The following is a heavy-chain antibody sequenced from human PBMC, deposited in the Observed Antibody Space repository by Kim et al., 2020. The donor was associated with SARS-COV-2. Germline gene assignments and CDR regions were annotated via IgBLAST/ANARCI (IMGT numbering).Heavy chain of an antibody. CDR3: ARNYDSSGYYEYFQH. J-gene: IGHJ1*01. Sequence: PPRKSRVTISVDPSKNQFSLTLSAVTAADTAVYYCARNYDSSGYYEYFQHWGQGTLVTVSS. D-gene: IGHD3-22*01. V-gene: IGHV4-59*01.